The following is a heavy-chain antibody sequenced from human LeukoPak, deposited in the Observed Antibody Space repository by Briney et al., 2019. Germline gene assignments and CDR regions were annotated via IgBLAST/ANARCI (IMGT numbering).Heavy chain of an antibody. D-gene: IGHD3-3*01. CDR1: GGSISSNTYY. CDR2: IYYSGST. J-gene: IGHJ4*02. Sequence: SETLSLTCTVSGGSISSNTYYWGWIRQPPGKGLEWIGSIYYSGSTYYNPSLKSRVTISVDTSKNQFSLKLSSVTAADTAVFYCARHRSWSRYYTGTPYYFDYWGQGTLVTVSS. V-gene: IGHV4-39*01. CDR3: ARHRSWSRYYTGTPYYFDY.